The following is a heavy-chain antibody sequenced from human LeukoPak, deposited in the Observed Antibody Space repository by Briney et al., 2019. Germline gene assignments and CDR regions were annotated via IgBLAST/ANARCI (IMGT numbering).Heavy chain of an antibody. D-gene: IGHD2-15*01. V-gene: IGHV3-53*01. Sequence: GGSLRLSCAASGFTVSSNYMSWVRQAPEKGLEWVSVIFSGGSTYHADSVKGRFTISRDNSKNTLFLQMNTLSAEDTAVYYCARLVGITYFDYWGQGTLVTVSS. J-gene: IGHJ4*02. CDR2: IFSGGST. CDR1: GFTVSSNY. CDR3: ARLVGITYFDY.